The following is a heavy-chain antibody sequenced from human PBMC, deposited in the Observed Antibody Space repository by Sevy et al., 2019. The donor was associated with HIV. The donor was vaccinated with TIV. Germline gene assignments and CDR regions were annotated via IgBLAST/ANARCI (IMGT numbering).Heavy chain of an antibody. CDR3: ARVGVVITLYYFDY. V-gene: IGHV4-38-2*02. Sequence: SETLSLTCTVSGYSISSGYYWGWIRQPPGKGLEWIGSIYHSGSTYYNPSLKSPVTISVDTSKNQFSLKLSSVTAADTAVYYCARVGVVITLYYFDYWGQGTLVTVSS. CDR1: GYSISSGYY. J-gene: IGHJ4*02. CDR2: IYHSGST. D-gene: IGHD3-3*01.